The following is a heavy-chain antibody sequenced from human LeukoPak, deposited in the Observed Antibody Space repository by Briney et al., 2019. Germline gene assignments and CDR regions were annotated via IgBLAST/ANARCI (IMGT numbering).Heavy chain of an antibody. CDR3: ARDFKLLLYYFDY. Sequence: PGGSLRLSCAASGFTFSSYAMHWVRQAPGKGLEWVAVISYDGSNKYYADSVKGRFTISRDNSKNTLYLQMNSLRAEDTAVYYCARDFKLLLYYFDYWGQGTLVTVSS. CDR2: ISYDGSNK. J-gene: IGHJ4*02. CDR1: GFTFSSYA. D-gene: IGHD2-15*01. V-gene: IGHV3-30-3*01.